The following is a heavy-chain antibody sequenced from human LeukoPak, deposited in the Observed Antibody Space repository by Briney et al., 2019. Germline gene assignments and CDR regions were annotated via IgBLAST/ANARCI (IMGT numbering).Heavy chain of an antibody. J-gene: IGHJ4*02. CDR1: GFTFSSYA. V-gene: IGHV3-23*01. CDR2: ISGSGGST. CDR3: AKVSGYSSSGGVYYFDY. Sequence: GGSLRLSCAASGFTFSSYAMSWVRQAPGKGLEWVSAISGSGGSTYYADSVKGRFTISRDNSKNTLYLQMNSLRAEDTAVYYCAKVSGYSSSGGVYYFDYWGQGTLVTVSS. D-gene: IGHD6-6*01.